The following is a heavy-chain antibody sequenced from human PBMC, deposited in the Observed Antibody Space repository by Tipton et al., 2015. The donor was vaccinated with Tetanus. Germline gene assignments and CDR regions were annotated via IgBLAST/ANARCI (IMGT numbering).Heavy chain of an antibody. V-gene: IGHV4-61*01. Sequence: TLSLTCTVSGVSVSSGSSYWNWIRQPPGKGLEWIGYIYYTGKTNYSPSLKSRLTISLDTSQNQFSLTLSSVTAADSAKYYCTGDSPVSSRPPVFPMWRHRTVVT. D-gene: IGHD2/OR15-2a*01. J-gene: IGHJ3*02. CDR2: IYYTGKT. CDR3: TGDSPVSSRPPVFPM. CDR1: GVSVSSGSSY.